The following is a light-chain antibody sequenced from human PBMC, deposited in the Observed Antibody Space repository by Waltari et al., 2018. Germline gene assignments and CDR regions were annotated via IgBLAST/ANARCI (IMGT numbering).Light chain of an antibody. Sequence: QSVLTQPPSVSGAPGQSVTISCAGGRSNIGAQYDIHRYQFLPETAPRLLIFDTNKRPSGVPDRFSGSKSGTSASLAITGLQPEDEALYYCQSYDKSLSGWVFGGGTKLTVL. V-gene: IGLV1-40*01. CDR1: RSNIGAQYD. CDR2: DTN. J-gene: IGLJ3*02. CDR3: QSYDKSLSGWV.